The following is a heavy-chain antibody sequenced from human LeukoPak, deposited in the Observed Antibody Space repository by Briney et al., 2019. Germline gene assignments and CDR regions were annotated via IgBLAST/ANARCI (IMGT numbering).Heavy chain of an antibody. CDR3: ASVYYGSGSYPEVAFDI. V-gene: IGHV5-51*01. J-gene: IGHJ3*02. D-gene: IGHD3-10*01. CDR1: GYSFTSYW. CDR2: IYPGDSDT. Sequence: GESLKISCKGSGYSFTSYWIGWVRQMPGKGLEWMGIIYPGDSDTRYSPSFQGQVTISADKSISTAYLQWSSLKASDTAMYYCASVYYGSGSYPEVAFDIWGQGTMVTVSS.